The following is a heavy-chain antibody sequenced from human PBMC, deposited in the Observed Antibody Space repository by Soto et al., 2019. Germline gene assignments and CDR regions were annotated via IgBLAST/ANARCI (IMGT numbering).Heavy chain of an antibody. V-gene: IGHV1-2*04. CDR2: INPNSGGT. J-gene: IGHJ4*02. CDR3: ARDSGYSSGWYSYFDY. Sequence: VKVSCKASGYTFTGYYMHWVRQAPGQGLEWMGWINPNSGGTNYAQKFQGWVTMTRDTSISTAYMELSRLRSDDTAVYYCARDSGYSSGWYSYFDYWGQGTLVTVS. CDR1: GYTFTGYY. D-gene: IGHD6-19*01.